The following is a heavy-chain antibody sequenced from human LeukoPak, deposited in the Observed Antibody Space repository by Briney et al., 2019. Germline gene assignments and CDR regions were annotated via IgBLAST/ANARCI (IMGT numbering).Heavy chain of an antibody. CDR1: GGSISSYY. CDR3: ARGRLLWLPYWYFDL. J-gene: IGHJ2*01. CDR2: IYYRGST. D-gene: IGHD5-18*01. V-gene: IGHV4-59*12. Sequence: SETLSLTCTVSGGSISSYYWSWIRQPPGKGLEWIGYIYYRGSTNYNPSLKSRVTISVDTSKNQFSLKLSSVTAADTAVYYCARGRLLWLPYWYFDLWGRGTLDTVSS.